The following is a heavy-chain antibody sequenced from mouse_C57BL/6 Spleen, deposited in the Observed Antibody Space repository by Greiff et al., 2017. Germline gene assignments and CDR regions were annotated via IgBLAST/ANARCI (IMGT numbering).Heavy chain of an antibody. CDR1: GYTFTDYN. D-gene: IGHD2-4*01. V-gene: IGHV1-18*01. CDR3: ARRGYDYEDYFDY. J-gene: IGHJ2*01. CDR2: INPNNGGT. Sequence: DVQLVESGPELVKPGASVKIPCKASGYTFTDYNMDWVKQSHGKSLEWIGDINPNNGGTIYNQKFKGKATLTVDKSSSTAYMELRSLTSEDTAVYYCARRGYDYEDYFDYWGQGTTLTVSS.